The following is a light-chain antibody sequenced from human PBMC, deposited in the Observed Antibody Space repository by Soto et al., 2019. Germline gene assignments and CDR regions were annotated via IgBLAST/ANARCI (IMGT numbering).Light chain of an antibody. V-gene: IGLV1-40*01. CDR2: GNS. CDR3: PCYDSSLSGYV. Sequence: QSVLTQPPPVSGAPGQRVTISCTGSSSNFGAGYDVHWYQQLPGTAPKLLIYGNSDRPSGVPDRFSGSKSGPSASLAITGLQAEDEADYYCPCYDSSLSGYVFGTGTKVTVL. CDR1: SSNFGAGYD. J-gene: IGLJ1*01.